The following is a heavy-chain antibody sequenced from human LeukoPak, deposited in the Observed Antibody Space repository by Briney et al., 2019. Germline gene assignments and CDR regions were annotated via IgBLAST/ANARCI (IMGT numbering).Heavy chain of an antibody. CDR1: GFTFSSYW. CDR3: AKELIMRFDF. Sequence: GGSLRLSCAASGFTFSSYWMHWVRQDPGKGLVWVSRINSDGYSTNYADSVKGRFTISRDNGKNTLYLQMNSLRAEDTAVYYCAKELIMRFDFWGQGTLVTVSS. D-gene: IGHD3-16*01. J-gene: IGHJ4*02. CDR2: INSDGYST. V-gene: IGHV3-74*01.